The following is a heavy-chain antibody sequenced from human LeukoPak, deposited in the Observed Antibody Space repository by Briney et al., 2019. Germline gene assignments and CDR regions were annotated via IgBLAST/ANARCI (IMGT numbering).Heavy chain of an antibody. CDR2: IIPILGIA. Sequence: ASVNVSCKASGGTFSSYAISWVRQAPGQGLEWMGRIIPILGIANYAQKFQGRVTITADKSTSTAYMELSSLRSEDTAVYYCARDLRNDFWSGYYKASDYYGMDVWGQGTTVTVSS. CDR3: ARDLRNDFWSGYYKASDYYGMDV. D-gene: IGHD3-3*01. J-gene: IGHJ6*02. CDR1: GGTFSSYA. V-gene: IGHV1-69*04.